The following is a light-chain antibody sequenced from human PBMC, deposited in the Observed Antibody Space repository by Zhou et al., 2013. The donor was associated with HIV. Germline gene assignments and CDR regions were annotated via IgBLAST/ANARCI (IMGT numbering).Light chain of an antibody. J-gene: IGKJ1*01. CDR3: QQYGTSPET. Sequence: IVMTQSPATLSVSPGDRATLSCRASQSVSSNVAWYQQKPGQAPRLLIYGASTRATGIPDRFRGSGSGTDFSLTISRLEPEDFAVYYCQQYGTSPETFGQGTKVEIK. V-gene: IGKV3-20*01. CDR2: GAS. CDR1: QSVSSN.